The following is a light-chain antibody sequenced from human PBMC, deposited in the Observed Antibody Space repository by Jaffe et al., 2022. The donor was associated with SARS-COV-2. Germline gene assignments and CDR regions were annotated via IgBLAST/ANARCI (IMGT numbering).Light chain of an antibody. V-gene: IGKV1-5*03. CDR3: QQYNSYSLT. J-gene: IGKJ3*01. CDR1: QSISSW. Sequence: DIQMTQSPSTLSASIGDRVTITCRASQSISSWLAWYQQKPGKAPKLLMYKASSLESGVPSRFSGSGSGTEFTLTISSLQPDDIATYYCQQYNSYSLTFGPGTKVDIK. CDR2: KAS.